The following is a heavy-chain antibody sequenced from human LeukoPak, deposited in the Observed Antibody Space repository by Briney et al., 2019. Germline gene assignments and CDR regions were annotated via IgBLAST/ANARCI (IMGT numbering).Heavy chain of an antibody. V-gene: IGHV3-74*01. CDR1: GFTFSSYW. J-gene: IGHJ6*03. CDR2: INSDGSST. CDR3: TRDGSSWYASYYYYMDV. Sequence: GGSLRLSSAASGFTFSSYWMHWVRQAPGKGLVWVSRINSDGSSTSYADSVRGRFTISRDNSKNTLYLQMNSLRPEDTAVYYCTRDGSSWYASYYYYMDVWGKGTTVTVSS. D-gene: IGHD6-13*01.